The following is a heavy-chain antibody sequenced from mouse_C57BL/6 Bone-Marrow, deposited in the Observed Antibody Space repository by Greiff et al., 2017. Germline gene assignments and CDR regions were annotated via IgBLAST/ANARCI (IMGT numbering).Heavy chain of an antibody. J-gene: IGHJ1*03. CDR3: ARWGPYYYGSSYMGYFDV. V-gene: IGHV1-80*01. D-gene: IGHD1-1*01. Sequence: VQLQQSGAELVKPGASVKISCKASGYAFSSYWMNWVKQRPGKGLEWIGQIYPGDGDTNYNGKFKGKATLTADKSSSTAYMQLSSLTSEDSAVYFCARWGPYYYGSSYMGYFDVWGTGTTVTVSS. CDR2: IYPGDGDT. CDR1: GYAFSSYW.